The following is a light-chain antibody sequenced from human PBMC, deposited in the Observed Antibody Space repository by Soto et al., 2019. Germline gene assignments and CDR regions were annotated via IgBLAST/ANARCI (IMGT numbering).Light chain of an antibody. V-gene: IGLV3-21*02. CDR1: DIGSKS. Sequence: SYELTQPPSVSVAPGQTARITCGGSDIGSKSVHWYLQKPGQAPVLVVYADSDRPSGIPERFSGSKFGNTATLTISRVEAGDEANYYCQVWDRTTDHVVFGGGTKLTVL. CDR3: QVWDRTTDHVV. J-gene: IGLJ2*01. CDR2: ADS.